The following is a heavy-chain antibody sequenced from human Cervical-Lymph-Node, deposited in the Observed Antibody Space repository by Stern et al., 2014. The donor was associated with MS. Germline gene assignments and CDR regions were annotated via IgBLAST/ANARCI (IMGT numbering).Heavy chain of an antibody. Sequence: VLLEESGGGVVQPGRSLKLSCGASGITFSGYAMHWVRQAPGKGLEWVTVLSSEGSNEYYADSAKGRFTISRDNSKNTVFLQMTSLRPEDTAFYYCARDVADGVGYFDVWGRGTLVAVSS. CDR1: GITFSGYA. D-gene: IGHD2-15*01. CDR2: LSSEGSNE. J-gene: IGHJ2*01. CDR3: ARDVADGVGYFDV. V-gene: IGHV3-30-3*01.